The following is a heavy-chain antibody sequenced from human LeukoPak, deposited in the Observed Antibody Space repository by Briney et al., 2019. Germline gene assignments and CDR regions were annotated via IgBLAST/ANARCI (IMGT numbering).Heavy chain of an antibody. D-gene: IGHD3-10*01. CDR3: AKGTTDYGSGYGMDV. J-gene: IGHJ6*04. Sequence: RGGSLRLSCATPGFTFTDYAMNWVRQAPGKGLEWVSAISGIATGGNTYYRDSVKGQFTISRDNSKNMLYLEMNSLRAEDTAVYYCAKGTTDYGSGYGMDVWGKGTTVTVSS. CDR1: GFTFTDYA. V-gene: IGHV3-23*01. CDR2: ISGIATGGNT.